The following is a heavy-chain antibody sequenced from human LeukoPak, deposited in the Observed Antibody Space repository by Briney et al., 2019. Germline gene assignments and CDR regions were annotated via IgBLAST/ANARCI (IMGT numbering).Heavy chain of an antibody. CDR3: ARELTVTTWYAFDI. CDR2: IYSSGST. D-gene: IGHD4-17*01. Sequence: SETLSLTCTVSGGSISSYYWSWIRQPAGKGLEWIGRIYSSGSTKYSPSLKSRVTMSVDTSKNQFSLKLISVTAADTAVYYCARELTVTTWYAFDIWGQGTMVTVSS. CDR1: GGSISSYY. J-gene: IGHJ3*02. V-gene: IGHV4-4*07.